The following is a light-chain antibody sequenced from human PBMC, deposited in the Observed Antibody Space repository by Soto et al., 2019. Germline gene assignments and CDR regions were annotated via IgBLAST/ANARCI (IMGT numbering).Light chain of an antibody. CDR2: HVT. J-gene: IGLJ1*01. CDR3: CSYTTSNTFV. CDR1: SSDVGAYNY. Sequence: QSLLTQPASVSVSLGQSITISCSGTSSDVGAYNYVSWYQQYPGKAPKLMIYHVTDRPSGVSNRFSGSKSGNTASLTISGLQAEDEADYYCCSYTTSNTFVFGTGTKVTVL. V-gene: IGLV2-14*01.